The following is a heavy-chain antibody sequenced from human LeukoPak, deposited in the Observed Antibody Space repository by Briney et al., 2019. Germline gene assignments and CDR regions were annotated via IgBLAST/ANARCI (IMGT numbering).Heavy chain of an antibody. CDR1: GDSVSSFSAG. Sequence: SQTLSLTCAISGDSVSSFSAGWNWIRQSPSRGLEWLGRTYYRSKWYNEYALSVRSRITISPDTSKNQVSLQLNSVTPDDTAFYYCGRDIGAAIGHWGQGTLVTVSS. D-gene: IGHD6-13*01. CDR3: GRDIGAAIGH. V-gene: IGHV6-1*01. J-gene: IGHJ4*02. CDR2: TYYRSKWYN.